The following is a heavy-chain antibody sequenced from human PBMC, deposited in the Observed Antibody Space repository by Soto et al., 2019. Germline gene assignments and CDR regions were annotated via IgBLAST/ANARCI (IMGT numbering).Heavy chain of an antibody. Sequence: PSETLSLTCTVSGGSFSSYYWSWIRQPPGKGLEWIGYIYNSGSTNYNPSLKSRVTISVDTSKNQFSLKLSSVTAADTAVYYCARTDSGSYGDHFDHWGQGALVTVSS. CDR2: IYNSGST. CDR1: GGSFSSYY. CDR3: ARTDSGSYGDHFDH. D-gene: IGHD1-26*01. V-gene: IGHV4-59*01. J-gene: IGHJ4*02.